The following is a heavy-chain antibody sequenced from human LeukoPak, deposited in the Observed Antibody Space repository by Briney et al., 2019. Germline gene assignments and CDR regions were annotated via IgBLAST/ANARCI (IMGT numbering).Heavy chain of an antibody. Sequence: EASVKVSCKASGYTFTSYYMHWVRQAPGQGLEWMGLINPSGGSTSYAQKFQGRVTMTRGTSTSTVYMELSSLRSEDTAVYYCARDYDPYYYDSSGSSYFDYWGQGTLVTVSS. CDR2: INPSGGST. J-gene: IGHJ4*02. D-gene: IGHD3-22*01. V-gene: IGHV1-46*01. CDR1: GYTFTSYY. CDR3: ARDYDPYYYDSSGSSYFDY.